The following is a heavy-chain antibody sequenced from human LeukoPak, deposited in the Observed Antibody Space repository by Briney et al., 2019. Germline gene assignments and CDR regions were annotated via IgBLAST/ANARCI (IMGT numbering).Heavy chain of an antibody. D-gene: IGHD3-10*02. CDR1: GYTFTIYD. V-gene: IGHV1-8*01. J-gene: IGHJ6*02. Sequence: GASVKVSFKASGYTFTIYDINWVRQATGQGLEWMGWMNPNSGNTGYAQKFQGRVSMTRDTSISTAYMELSSLRSEDTAVYYCARGPVEAVFGVSTEDWGQGTTVTVSS. CDR3: ARGPVEAVFGVSTED. CDR2: MNPNSGNT.